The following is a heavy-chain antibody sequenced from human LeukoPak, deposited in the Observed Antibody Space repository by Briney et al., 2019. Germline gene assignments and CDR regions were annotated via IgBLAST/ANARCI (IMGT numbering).Heavy chain of an antibody. CDR3: AELGITVIGGA. Sequence: GGSLRLSCAASGFTFSSYEMNWVRQAPGKGLEWVSYISSSGSTIYYADSVKGRFTISRDNAKNSLYLQMNSLRAEDTAVYYCAELGITVIGGAWGKGTTVTISS. D-gene: IGHD3-10*02. CDR2: ISSSGSTI. CDR1: GFTFSSYE. V-gene: IGHV3-48*03. J-gene: IGHJ6*04.